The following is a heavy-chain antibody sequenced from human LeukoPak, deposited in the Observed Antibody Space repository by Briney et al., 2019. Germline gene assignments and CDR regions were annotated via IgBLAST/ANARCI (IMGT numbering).Heavy chain of an antibody. Sequence: PSETLSLTCTVSGGSISSGDYYWSWIRQPPGKGLEWIGYIYYSGSTYYNPSLKNRVTISVDTSKNQLSLKLTSVTAADTAVYYCARPYYYDSRIDPWGQGTLVTVSS. D-gene: IGHD3-22*01. CDR2: IYYSGST. V-gene: IGHV4-30-4*01. J-gene: IGHJ5*02. CDR3: ARPYYYDSRIDP. CDR1: GGSISSGDYY.